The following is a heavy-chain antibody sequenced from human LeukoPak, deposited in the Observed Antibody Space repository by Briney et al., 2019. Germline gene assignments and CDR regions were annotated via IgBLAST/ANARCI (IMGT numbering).Heavy chain of an antibody. CDR3: ATQSSGWYDCYNY. CDR1: GYTLTELS. CDR2: FDPEDGET. Sequence: GASVKVSCKVSGYTLTELSMHWVRQAPGKGLEWMGGFDPEDGETIYAQKFLGRVTMTEDTSTDTAYMELSSLRSEDTAAYYCATQSSGWYDCYNYWGQGTLVTVSS. D-gene: IGHD6-19*01. V-gene: IGHV1-24*01. J-gene: IGHJ4*02.